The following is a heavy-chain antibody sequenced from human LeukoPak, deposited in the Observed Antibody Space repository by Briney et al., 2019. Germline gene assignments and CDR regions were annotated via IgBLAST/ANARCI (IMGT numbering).Heavy chain of an antibody. V-gene: IGHV3-23*01. J-gene: IGHJ6*02. CDR3: ARDQGGVVVPAAGYYYYYGMDV. CDR2: ISGSGGST. Sequence: GGSLRLSCAASGFTFSSYAMSWVRQAPGKGLEWVSAISGSGGSTYYADSVKGRFTISRDNSKNTLYLQMNSLRAEDTAVYYCARDQGGVVVPAAGYYYYYGMDVWGQGTTVTVSS. CDR1: GFTFSSYA. D-gene: IGHD2-2*01.